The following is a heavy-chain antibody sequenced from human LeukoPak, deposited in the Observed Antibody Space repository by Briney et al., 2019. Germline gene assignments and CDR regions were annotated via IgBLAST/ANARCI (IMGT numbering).Heavy chain of an antibody. J-gene: IGHJ6*02. V-gene: IGHV4-34*01. CDR2: INHSGST. Sequence: SETLSLTCAVYGGSFSGYYWSWIRQPPGKGLEWIGEINHSGSTNYNPSLKSRVTISVDTSKNQFSLKLSSVTAADTAVYYCARRRAYCSSTSCYYYGMDVWGQGTTVTVSS. D-gene: IGHD2-2*01. CDR3: ARRRAYCSSTSCYYYGMDV. CDR1: GGSFSGYY.